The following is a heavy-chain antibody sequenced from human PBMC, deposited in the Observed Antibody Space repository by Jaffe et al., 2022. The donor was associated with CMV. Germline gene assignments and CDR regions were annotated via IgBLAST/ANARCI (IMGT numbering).Heavy chain of an antibody. CDR2: INSDGSST. CDR1: GFTFSSYW. Sequence: EVQLVESGGGLVQPGGSLRLSCAASGFTFSSYWMHWVRQAPGKGLVWVSRINSDGSSTSYADSVKGRFTISRDNAKNTLYLQMNSLRAEDTAVYYCARDHVLRYYDSSGYLSLGHWGQGTLVTVSS. CDR3: ARDHVLRYYDSSGYLSLGH. D-gene: IGHD3-22*01. V-gene: IGHV3-74*01. J-gene: IGHJ4*02.